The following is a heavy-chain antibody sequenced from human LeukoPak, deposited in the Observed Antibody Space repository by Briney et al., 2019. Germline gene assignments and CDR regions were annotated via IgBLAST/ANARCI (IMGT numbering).Heavy chain of an antibody. D-gene: IGHD6-13*01. CDR3: ARGASSWYYYNILVDVPNWFDP. CDR2: INHSGST. V-gene: IGHV4-34*01. CDR1: GGSFSGYY. Sequence: SETLSLTCAVYGGSFSGYYWSWIRQPPGKGLEWIGEINHSGSTNYNPSLKSRVTISVDTSKNQFSLKLSSVTAADTAVYYCARGASSWYYYNILVDVPNWFDPWGQGPLVTVST. J-gene: IGHJ5*02.